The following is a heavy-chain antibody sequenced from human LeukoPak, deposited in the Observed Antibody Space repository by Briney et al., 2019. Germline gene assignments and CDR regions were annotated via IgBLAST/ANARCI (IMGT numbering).Heavy chain of an antibody. CDR3: AKDFYYDSSGYRKQYFQH. V-gene: IGHV3-23*01. CDR2: ITGSGGSI. D-gene: IGHD3-22*01. Sequence: PGGSLRLSCAASGFTFSSYAMSWVRQAAGKGLEWVSAITGSGGSIYYADSVKGRFTISRDNSKNTLYLQMNSLRAEDTAVYYCAKDFYYDSSGYRKQYFQHWGQGTLVTVSS. CDR1: GFTFSSYA. J-gene: IGHJ1*01.